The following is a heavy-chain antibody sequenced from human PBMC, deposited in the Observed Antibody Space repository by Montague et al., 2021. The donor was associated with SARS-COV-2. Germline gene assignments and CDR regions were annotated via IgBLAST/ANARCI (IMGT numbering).Heavy chain of an antibody. J-gene: IGHJ4*02. Sequence: SLKLSCAASGFTFSSYSMNWVRQAPGKGLEWVSSISSSSSYIYYADSVKGRFTISRDHAKNSLYLQMNSLRAEDTAVYYCVRQEGSIYWGQGTLVTVSS. CDR2: ISSSSSYI. V-gene: IGHV3-21*01. D-gene: IGHD2/OR15-2a*01. CDR1: GFTFSSYS. CDR3: VRQEGSIY.